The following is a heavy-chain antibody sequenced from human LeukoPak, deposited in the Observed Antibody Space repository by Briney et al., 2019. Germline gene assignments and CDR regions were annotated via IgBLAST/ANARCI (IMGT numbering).Heavy chain of an antibody. V-gene: IGHV3-21*01. CDR3: AELGITMIGGV. CDR1: GFTFSSYS. J-gene: IGHJ6*04. CDR2: ISSSSTYI. D-gene: IGHD3-10*02. Sequence: GGTLRLSCAASGFTFSSYSMNWVRQAPGKGLEWVSSISSSSTYIYYADSVKGRSTISRDNAKNSLYLQMNSLRAEDTAVYYCAELGITMIGGVWGKGTTVTISS.